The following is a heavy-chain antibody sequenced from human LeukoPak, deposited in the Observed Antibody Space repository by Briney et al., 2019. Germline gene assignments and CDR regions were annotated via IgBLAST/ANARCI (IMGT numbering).Heavy chain of an antibody. J-gene: IGHJ4*02. CDR2: INPNSGNT. CDR3: ARGLIVGGSFDY. CDR1: GYTFTDSY. D-gene: IGHD4-23*01. Sequence: ASVKVSCKTSGYTFTDSYIHWVRQAPGQGLEWMGRINPNSGNTGSAQKFRGRVTMTRNTSISTAYMELSSLRSEDTAVFYCARGLIVGGSFDYWGQGTLVTVSS. V-gene: IGHV1-8*02.